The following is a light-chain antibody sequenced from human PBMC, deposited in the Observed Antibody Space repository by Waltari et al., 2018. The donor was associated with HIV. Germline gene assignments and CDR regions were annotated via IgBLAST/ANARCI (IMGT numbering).Light chain of an antibody. Sequence: QSALTQPASVSGSPGQSITISCTGTSSDVGSYNLVSWYQQHPGNAPKLMIYEVSKRPSGVSNRFSGSKSGNTASLTISGLQAEDEADYYCCSYAGSGDVFGTGTKVTVL. V-gene: IGLV2-23*02. CDR2: EVS. J-gene: IGLJ1*01. CDR1: SSDVGSYNL. CDR3: CSYAGSGDV.